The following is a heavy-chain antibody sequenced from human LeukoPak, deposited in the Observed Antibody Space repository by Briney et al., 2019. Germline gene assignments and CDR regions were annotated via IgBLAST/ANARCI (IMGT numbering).Heavy chain of an antibody. Sequence: VGSLRLSCAASGFTFSSYWMHWVRQAPGKGLVWGSRINSDGSSTSYADSVKGRFTNSRDNAKTTLYLQMNSLRAEDTAVYYCARDGYDSSGQYYFDYWGQGTLVTVSS. CDR1: GFTFSSYW. J-gene: IGHJ4*02. D-gene: IGHD3-22*01. CDR3: ARDGYDSSGQYYFDY. CDR2: INSDGSST. V-gene: IGHV3-74*01.